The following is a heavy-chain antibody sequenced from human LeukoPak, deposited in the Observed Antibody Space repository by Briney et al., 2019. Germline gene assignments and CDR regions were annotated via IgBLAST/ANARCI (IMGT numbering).Heavy chain of an antibody. Sequence: GGSLRLSCAASGFTFSSYWMHWVRQVPGKGLVWVSRISNDGSTINYADSVKGRFTISRDNAKNTVYLQMNSLRAEDTAVYYCATFGFNWNLGYWGQGTLVTVSS. J-gene: IGHJ4*02. V-gene: IGHV3-74*01. D-gene: IGHD1-20*01. CDR3: ATFGFNWNLGY. CDR1: GFTFSSYW. CDR2: ISNDGSTI.